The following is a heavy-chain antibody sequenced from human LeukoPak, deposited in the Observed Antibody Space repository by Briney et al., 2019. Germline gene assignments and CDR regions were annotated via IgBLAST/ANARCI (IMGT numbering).Heavy chain of an antibody. D-gene: IGHD1-14*01. V-gene: IGHV4-61*02. CDR1: GGSISSGSYY. Sequence: SQTLSLTCTVSGGSISSGSYYWSWIRQPAGKGLEWIGRIYTSGSTNYNPSLKSRVTISVDASKNQFSQKLSSVTAADTAVYYCARDSHRHSGYYFDYWGQGTLVTVSS. CDR2: IYTSGST. CDR3: ARDSHRHSGYYFDY. J-gene: IGHJ4*02.